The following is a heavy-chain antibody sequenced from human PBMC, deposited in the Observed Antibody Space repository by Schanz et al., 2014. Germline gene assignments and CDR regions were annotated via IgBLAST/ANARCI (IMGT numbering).Heavy chain of an antibody. CDR2: ISPYNGNT. Sequence: QEQLVQSGAEVRKPGASVKVSCKASGYTFTSHGISWVRQAPGQGLEWMGWISPYNGNTNYAQKLQGRVTMTADTSTSTAYMDLSSLISDDTAVYYCARDHAPYANSSDVRYFDDWGQGSLVTVSS. CDR3: ARDHAPYANSSDVRYFDD. D-gene: IGHD6-6*01. V-gene: IGHV1-18*01. J-gene: IGHJ4*02. CDR1: GYTFTSHG.